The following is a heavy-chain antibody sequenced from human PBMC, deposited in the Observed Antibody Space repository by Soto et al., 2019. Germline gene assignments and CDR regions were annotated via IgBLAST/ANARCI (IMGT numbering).Heavy chain of an antibody. D-gene: IGHD3-10*01. V-gene: IGHV3-23*01. Sequence: EVQLLESGGGLVQPGGSLRLSSAASGFSFRNYAMSWVRQAPGKGLAWISTLTGSSSNIYYADSVKGRLAISRDNSRNTLYRQMNSLTAEDTAVFYCANGRATYGLLTHDYWGQGTLGTVSS. CDR2: LTGSSSNI. J-gene: IGHJ4*02. CDR1: GFSFRNYA. CDR3: ANGRATYGLLTHDY.